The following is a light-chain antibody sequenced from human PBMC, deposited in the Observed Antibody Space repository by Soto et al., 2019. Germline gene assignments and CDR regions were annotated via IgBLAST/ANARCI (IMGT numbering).Light chain of an antibody. J-gene: IGKJ1*01. CDR3: FQAIQAPRT. CDR1: QSLLHSNGNIY. V-gene: IGKV2-28*01. CDR2: LGS. Sequence: DSVLTQSPLSLPVTPGEPASISCRSSQSLLHSNGNIYLDWYLQKPGQSPQLLIYLGSIRASGVADRFSGSGSHTDFTLKITRVEAGDVGVYYHFQAIQAPRTFPLGTEVE.